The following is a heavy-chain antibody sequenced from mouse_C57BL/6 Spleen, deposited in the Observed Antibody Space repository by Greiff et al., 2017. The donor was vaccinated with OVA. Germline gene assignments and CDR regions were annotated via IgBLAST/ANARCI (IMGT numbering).Heavy chain of an antibody. V-gene: IGHV1-82*01. CDR3: ARDDDYYAMDY. J-gene: IGHJ4*01. D-gene: IGHD2-3*01. Sequence: VQRVESGPELVKPGASVKISCKASGYAFSSYWMNWVKQRPGKGLEWIGWIYPGDGDTNYNGKFKGKATLTADKSSSTAYMQLSSLTSEDSAVYFCARDDDYYAMDYWGQGTSVTVSS. CDR1: GYAFSSYW. CDR2: IYPGDGDT.